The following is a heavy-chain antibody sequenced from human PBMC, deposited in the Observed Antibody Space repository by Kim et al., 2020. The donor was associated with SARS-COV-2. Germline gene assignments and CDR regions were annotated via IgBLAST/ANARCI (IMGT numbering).Heavy chain of an antibody. CDR3: VSKRADSSGFIDS. CDR2: IHHTGTT. V-gene: IGHV4-59*03. Sequence: SETLSLTCSVASGSFSENYWSWIRQPPGRGLEWIGYIHHTGTTNYNPSLKSRVAISVDSSKNQFSLNLNSMTTADTAVYYCVSKRADSSGFIDSWGQGT. J-gene: IGHJ4*02. CDR1: SGSFSENY. D-gene: IGHD3-22*01.